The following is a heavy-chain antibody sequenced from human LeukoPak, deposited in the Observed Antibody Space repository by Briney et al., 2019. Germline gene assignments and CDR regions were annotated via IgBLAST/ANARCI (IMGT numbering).Heavy chain of an antibody. D-gene: IGHD3-22*01. V-gene: IGHV4-59*01. J-gene: IGHJ4*02. CDR1: GCSISSYY. Sequence: PSETLSLTCTVSGCSISSYYWSWIRQPPGKGLEWIEYIYYSGSTNYNPSLKSRVTISVDTSKNQFSLKLSSVTAADTAVYYCARSSGYYYVDFDYWGQGTLVTVSS. CDR3: ARSSGYYYVDFDY. CDR2: IYYSGST.